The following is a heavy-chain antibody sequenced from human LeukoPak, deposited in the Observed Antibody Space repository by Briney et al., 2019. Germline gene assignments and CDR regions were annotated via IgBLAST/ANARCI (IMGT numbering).Heavy chain of an antibody. V-gene: IGHV3-23*01. CDR1: GFTFSSYA. CDR3: AKTGRQLALEYFQH. Sequence: GGSLRLSCAASGFTFSSYAMSWVRQAPGKGLEWVSGISGSGGSTHYADPVKGRFTISRDNSKNTLYLQMNSLRAEDTAVYYCAKTGRQLALEYFQHWGQGTLVTVSS. J-gene: IGHJ1*01. CDR2: ISGSGGST. D-gene: IGHD6-13*01.